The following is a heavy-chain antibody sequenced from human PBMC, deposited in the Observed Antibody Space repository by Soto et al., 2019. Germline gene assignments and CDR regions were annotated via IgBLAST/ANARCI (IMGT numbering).Heavy chain of an antibody. CDR3: ARGTTGDFWSGYYKKGWFDP. V-gene: IGHV4-34*01. Sequence: SETLSLTCAVYGGSFSGYYWSWIRQPPGKXLEWIGEINHSGSTNYNPSLKSRVTISVDTSKNQFSLKLSSVTAADTAVYYCARGTTGDFWSGYYKKGWFDPWGQGTLVTVSS. J-gene: IGHJ5*02. CDR2: INHSGST. CDR1: GGSFSGYY. D-gene: IGHD3-3*01.